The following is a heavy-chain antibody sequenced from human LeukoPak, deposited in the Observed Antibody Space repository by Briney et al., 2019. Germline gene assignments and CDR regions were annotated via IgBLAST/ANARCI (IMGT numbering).Heavy chain of an antibody. CDR1: GYTFTGYY. CDR3: ARGETGITGTTFGY. CDR2: INTNTGNP. Sequence: ASVKVSCRASGYTFTGYYMHWVRQAPGQGLEWMGWINTNTGNPTYAQGFTGRFVFSLDTSVSTACLQISSLKAEDTAVYYCARGETGITGTTFGYWGQGTLVTVSS. D-gene: IGHD1-7*01. J-gene: IGHJ4*02. V-gene: IGHV7-4-1*02.